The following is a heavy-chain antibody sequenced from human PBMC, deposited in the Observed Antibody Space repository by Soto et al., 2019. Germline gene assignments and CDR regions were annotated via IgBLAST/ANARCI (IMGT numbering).Heavy chain of an antibody. CDR3: ARVERGTATTVVDAFDI. CDR2: MSHSGGT. V-gene: IGHV4-34*01. J-gene: IGHJ3*02. CDR1: GGFVSSGSYY. D-gene: IGHD1-1*01. Sequence: QVQLQQWGAGLLKPSETLSLTCAVYGGFVSSGSYYWSWIRQPPGKGLEWIGEMSHSGGTHFNPSRNRRVTISVDPSKNQCPLKIGTVTASDTALYYCARVERGTATTVVDAFDIWGPGTMVTVSS.